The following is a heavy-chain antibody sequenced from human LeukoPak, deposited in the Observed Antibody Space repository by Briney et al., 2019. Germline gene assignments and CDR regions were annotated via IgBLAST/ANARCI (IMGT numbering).Heavy chain of an antibody. CDR1: GGSISSYY. V-gene: IGHV4-59*12. J-gene: IGHJ4*02. Sequence: TSETLSLTCTVSGGSISSYYWSWIRQPPGKGLEWIGYIYYSGSTYYNPSLKSRVTISVDTSKNQFSLKLSSVTAADTAVYYCARDSPRGTGIDYWGQGTLVTVSS. D-gene: IGHD3-10*01. CDR3: ARDSPRGTGIDY. CDR2: IYYSGST.